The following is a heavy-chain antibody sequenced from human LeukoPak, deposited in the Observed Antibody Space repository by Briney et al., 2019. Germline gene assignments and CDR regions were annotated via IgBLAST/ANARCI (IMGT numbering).Heavy chain of an antibody. CDR1: GFTFSNYA. V-gene: IGHV3-23*01. J-gene: IGHJ4*02. Sequence: PGGSLRLSCAASGFTFSNYAMSWVRQAPGKGLEWVSAISVSVSNTYSADSVKGRFTISRDNSKNTLYLQMNSLRAEDTAVYYCAPSVIGRGIEGPTAFDYWGQGTLVTVSS. CDR3: APSVIGRGIEGPTAFDY. CDR2: ISVSVSNT. D-gene: IGHD1-26*01.